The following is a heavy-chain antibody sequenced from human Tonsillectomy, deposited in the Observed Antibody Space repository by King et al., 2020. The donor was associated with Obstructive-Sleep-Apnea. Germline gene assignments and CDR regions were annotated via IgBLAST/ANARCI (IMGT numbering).Heavy chain of an antibody. CDR1: GYSISSGYY. V-gene: IGHV4-38-2*02. CDR3: ARVGGDSRVDY. J-gene: IGHJ4*02. D-gene: IGHD2-21*02. Sequence: VQLQESAPGLVKSSETLSLTCIVSGYSISSGYYWGWIRQPPGKGLEWIGNIYHSGSTYYNPSLKSRVTISVDTSKNQFSLKLSSVTATDTAVYYCARVGGDSRVDYWGQGTLVTVSS. CDR2: IYHSGST.